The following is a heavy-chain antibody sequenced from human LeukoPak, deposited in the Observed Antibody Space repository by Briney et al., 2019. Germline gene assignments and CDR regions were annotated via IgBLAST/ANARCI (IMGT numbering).Heavy chain of an antibody. CDR1: GFTFSSYT. J-gene: IGHJ4*02. CDR2: ISGSSRHK. V-gene: IGHV3-21*01. CDR3: ARTANFAAGYYIDY. D-gene: IGHD6-13*01. Sequence: GGSLRLSCAASGFTFSSYTMNWVRQAPGKGLEWVSSISGSSRHKYYADSVKGRFTISRGNAKSSLYLQMNSLRAEDTAVYYCARTANFAAGYYIDYWGQGTLVTVSS.